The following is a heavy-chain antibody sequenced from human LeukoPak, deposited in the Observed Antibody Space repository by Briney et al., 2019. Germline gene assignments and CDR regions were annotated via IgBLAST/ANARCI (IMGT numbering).Heavy chain of an antibody. CDR1: GDSLSIYY. J-gene: IGHJ4*02. D-gene: IGHD3-10*01. V-gene: IGHV4-39*01. Sequence: SETLSPTCTVSGDSLSIYYWGWIRQPPGKGLEWIGSVYSSGSTYYNPSLKSRVAISVDTSKNQFSLRLSSVTAPDTAVYYCARRSRSGFFDYWGQGTLVTVSS. CDR2: VYSSGST. CDR3: ARRSRSGFFDY.